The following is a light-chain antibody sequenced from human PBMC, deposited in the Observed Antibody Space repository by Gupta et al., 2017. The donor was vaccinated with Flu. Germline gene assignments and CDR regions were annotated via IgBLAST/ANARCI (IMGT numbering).Light chain of an antibody. CDR1: QSLGYSDGNTY. CDR3: RQRTHCPFFT. Sequence: DVVRTQSPLSLPVTVGQPASISCRSSQSLGYSDGNTYLNWFKQRPGQAPRRLIYKVSNRDSGVPDRFSGGGSGNDLPLKISRGEEEDVGGYYCRQRTHCPFFTFGRGTKVEIK. CDR2: KVS. V-gene: IGKV2-30*01. J-gene: IGKJ4*01.